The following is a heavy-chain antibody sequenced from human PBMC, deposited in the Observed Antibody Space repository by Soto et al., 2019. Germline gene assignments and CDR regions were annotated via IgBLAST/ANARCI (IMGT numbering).Heavy chain of an antibody. CDR1: GFTFSSYS. V-gene: IGHV3-21*01. CDR3: ARIPVRFLENYYYYYYMDV. J-gene: IGHJ6*03. CDR2: ISSSSSYI. D-gene: IGHD3-3*01. Sequence: GGSLRLSCAASGFTFSSYSMNWVRQAPGKGLEWVSSISSSSSYIYYADSVKGRFTISRDNAKNSLYLQMNSLRAEDTAVYYCARIPVRFLENYYYYYYMDVWGKGTTVTVSS.